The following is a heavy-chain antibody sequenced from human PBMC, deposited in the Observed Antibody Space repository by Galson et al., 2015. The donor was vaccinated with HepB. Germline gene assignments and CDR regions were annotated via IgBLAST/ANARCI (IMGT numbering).Heavy chain of an antibody. J-gene: IGHJ3*02. CDR2: IIPIFGTA. CDR1: GGTFSSYA. Sequence: SVKVSCKASGGTFSSYAISWVRQAPGQGLEWMGGIIPIFGTANYAQKFQGRVTITADESTSTAYMELSSLRSEDTAVYYCARSHPLYYYGSSGYSPERAFDIWGQGTMVTVSS. D-gene: IGHD3-22*01. V-gene: IGHV1-69*13. CDR3: ARSHPLYYYGSSGYSPERAFDI.